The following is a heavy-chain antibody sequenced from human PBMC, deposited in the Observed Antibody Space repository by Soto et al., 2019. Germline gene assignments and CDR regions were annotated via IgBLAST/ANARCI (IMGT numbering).Heavy chain of an antibody. CDR3: ARVSSSRDAFDI. V-gene: IGHV3-11*01. J-gene: IGHJ3*02. CDR2: ISSSGSTI. Sequence: PGGSLRLSCAASGFTFSEYYMRWIRQAPGKGLEWVSYISSSGSTIYYADSVKGRFTISRDNAKNSLYLQMNSLRAEDTAVYYCARVSSSRDAFDIWGQGTMVTVSS. D-gene: IGHD6-6*01. CDR1: GFTFSEYY.